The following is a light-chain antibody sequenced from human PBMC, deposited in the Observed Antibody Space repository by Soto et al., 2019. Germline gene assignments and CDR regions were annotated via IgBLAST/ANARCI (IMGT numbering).Light chain of an antibody. J-gene: IGKJ5*01. CDR2: KMS. V-gene: IGKV2-24*01. CDR1: QSLEHSDGNTY. CDR3: MQATQFPPIT. Sequence: DIVLTQTPRSSPVTLGQPASISCRSSQSLEHSDGNTYLSWLHQRPGQPPRLLIYKMSNRFSGVPDRFSGSGAGTDFTLKISRVEAEDVGVYYCMQATQFPPITFGQGTRLEIK.